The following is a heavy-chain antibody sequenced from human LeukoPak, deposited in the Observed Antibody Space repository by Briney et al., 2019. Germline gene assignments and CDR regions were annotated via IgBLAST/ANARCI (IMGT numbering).Heavy chain of an antibody. V-gene: IGHV3-30-3*01. Sequence: GGSLRLSCAASGFTFSSYAMHWVRQAPGKGLEWVAVISYDGSNKYYADSVKGRFTISRDNSKNTLYLQMNSLRAEDTAVYYCARGEYTYGDYYYYMDVWGKGTTVTVSS. CDR3: ARGEYTYGDYYYYMDV. CDR1: GFTFSSYA. CDR2: ISYDGSNK. D-gene: IGHD5-18*01. J-gene: IGHJ6*03.